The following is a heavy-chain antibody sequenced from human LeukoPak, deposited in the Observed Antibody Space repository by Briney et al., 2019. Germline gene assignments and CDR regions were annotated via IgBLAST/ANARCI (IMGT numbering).Heavy chain of an antibody. CDR1: GGSISSYY. V-gene: IGHV4-59*08. Sequence: PSETLSLTCTVSGGSISSYYWSWIRQPPGKGLERIGYIYYSGSTNYNPSLESRVTISVDTSKNQFSLKLSSVTAADTAVYYCARSGYSSGWYGYFDLWGRGTLVTVSS. CDR2: IYYSGST. CDR3: ARSGYSSGWYGYFDL. D-gene: IGHD6-19*01. J-gene: IGHJ2*01.